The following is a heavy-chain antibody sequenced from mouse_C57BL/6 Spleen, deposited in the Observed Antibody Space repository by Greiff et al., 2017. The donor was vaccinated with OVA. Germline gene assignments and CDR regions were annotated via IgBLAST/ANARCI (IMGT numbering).Heavy chain of an antibody. D-gene: IGHD1-1*02. V-gene: IGHV5-9-1*02. J-gene: IGHJ3*01. CDR1: GFTFSSYA. CDR2: ISSGGDYI. CDR3: KRDPCGGSPAWFAY. Sequence: EVKLMESGEGLVKPGGSLKLSCAASGFTFSSYAMSWVRQTPEKRLEWVAYISSGGDYIYYADTVKGRSTIPRDNARNTLYLQMSSLKSEDAAMYDGKRDPCGGSPAWFAYWGQGTLVTVSA.